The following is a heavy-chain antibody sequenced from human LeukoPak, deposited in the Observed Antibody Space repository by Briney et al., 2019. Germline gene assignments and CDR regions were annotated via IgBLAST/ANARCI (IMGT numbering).Heavy chain of an antibody. CDR2: ISYNGRST. CDR1: GFTFISYG. Sequence: GGSLRLSCSASGFTFISYGMHWVRQAPGKGLEYVSGISYNGRSTYYAESVKGRFTTSRGNSKNRLYLQVSSLRAEDTAVYYCVKDVDYGGNSVPDYWGQGTLVTVSS. J-gene: IGHJ4*02. CDR3: VKDVDYGGNSVPDY. D-gene: IGHD4-23*01. V-gene: IGHV3-64D*06.